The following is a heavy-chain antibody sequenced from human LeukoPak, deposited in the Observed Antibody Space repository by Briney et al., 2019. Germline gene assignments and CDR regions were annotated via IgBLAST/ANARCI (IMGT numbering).Heavy chain of an antibody. CDR2: IYPGDSDI. CDR1: GYSFTSYW. CDR3: GRGARAAFDI. Sequence: GESLKISCKGSGYSFTSYWIGWVRQMPGKGLKWMGIIYPGDSDIRSSPSFQGQVTISVDKSMSTAYLQWSSLKASDTAMYYCGRGARAAFDIWGQGTMVTVSS. V-gene: IGHV5-51*01. J-gene: IGHJ3*02. D-gene: IGHD1-26*01.